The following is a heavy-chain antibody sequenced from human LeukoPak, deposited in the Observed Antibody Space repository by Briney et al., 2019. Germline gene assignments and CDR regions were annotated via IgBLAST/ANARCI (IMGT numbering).Heavy chain of an antibody. CDR2: IYYSGST. Sequence: SETLSLTCTVSGGSVSSNNFYWSWIRQHPGKGLEWSGYIYYSGSTYYNPSLKSLVTISVDTSKNQFSLKLSSVTAADTAVYYCASASPIVVVPAAIYYYYGMDVWGQGTTVTVSS. CDR3: ASASPIVVVPAAIYYYYGMDV. D-gene: IGHD2-2*01. J-gene: IGHJ6*02. CDR1: GGSVSSNNFY. V-gene: IGHV4-31*01.